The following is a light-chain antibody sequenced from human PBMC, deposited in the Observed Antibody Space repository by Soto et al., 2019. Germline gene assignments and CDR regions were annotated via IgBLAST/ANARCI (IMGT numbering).Light chain of an antibody. CDR3: QQSYQTPLT. J-gene: IGKJ4*01. CDR1: QRISTY. V-gene: IGKV1-39*01. CDR2: GAY. Sequence: DIQMTQSPSSLSASVGDRITITCRASQRISTYLNWYQQKPGKAPKLLIYGAYSLQSGVPSRFSGSGSGTDFTLTISSLQPEDFATYYCQQSYQTPLTFGGGTKVDIK.